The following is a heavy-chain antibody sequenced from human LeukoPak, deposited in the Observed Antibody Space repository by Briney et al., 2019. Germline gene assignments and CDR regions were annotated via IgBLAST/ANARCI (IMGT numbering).Heavy chain of an antibody. CDR3: ARMKVIKGASLDY. V-gene: IGHV3-30-3*01. CDR2: ISFDETKK. Sequence: GGPLRLSCAASGFSFSKYAMHWVRQAPGKGLEWVAVISFDETKKYYADSVKGRFTISRDNSNNTLFLQMNSQKTEDTAVYFCARMKVIKGASLDYWGQGSLVTVSS. D-gene: IGHD2/OR15-2a*01. J-gene: IGHJ4*02. CDR1: GFSFSKYA.